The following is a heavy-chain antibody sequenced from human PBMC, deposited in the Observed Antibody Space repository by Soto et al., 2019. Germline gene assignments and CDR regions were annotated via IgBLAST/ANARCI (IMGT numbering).Heavy chain of an antibody. V-gene: IGHV4-61*08. D-gene: IGHD3-16*02. CDR3: AYYRVTDGGRVSGHYFDH. CDR1: GGSVSSCVYY. CDR2: ISNSSST. J-gene: IGHJ4*02. Sequence: PSETLSLTCTVSGGSVSSCVYYWSWNRQPPGKGVELIGYISNSSSTNYNTALTSRVARSFNRSRNKSTLKLTSVTTAVTAVYTGAYYRVTDGGRVSGHYFDHWGRGTLVTVSS.